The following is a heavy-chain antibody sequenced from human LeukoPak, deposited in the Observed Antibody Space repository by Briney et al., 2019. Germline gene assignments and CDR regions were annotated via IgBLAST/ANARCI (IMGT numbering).Heavy chain of an antibody. CDR2: IKQDGSEK. CDR3: AKGSKLVVITRDHYMAV. Sequence: GGSLRLSCAASGFTFSSYWMSWVRQAPGKGLEWVANIKQDGSEKYYVDSVKGRFTISRDNAKNTLYLQMNSLRAEDTAVYYCAKGSKLVVITRDHYMAVWGKGTTVTISS. CDR1: GFTFSSYW. V-gene: IGHV3-7*01. J-gene: IGHJ6*03. D-gene: IGHD3-22*01.